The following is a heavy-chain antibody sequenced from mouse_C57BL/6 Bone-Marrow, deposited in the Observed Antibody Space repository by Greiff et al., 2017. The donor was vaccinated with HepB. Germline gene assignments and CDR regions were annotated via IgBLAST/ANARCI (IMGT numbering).Heavy chain of an antibody. CDR1: GYTFTSYW. Sequence: QVQLQQPGAELVRPGSSVKLSCKASGYTFTSYWMHWVKQRPIQGLEWIGNIDPSDSETHYNQKFKDKATLTVDKSSSTAYVQLSSLTSEDSAVYYFARWGGNFHGYFDVWGTGTTVTVSS. J-gene: IGHJ1*03. CDR2: IDPSDSET. D-gene: IGHD2-1*01. V-gene: IGHV1-52*01. CDR3: ARWGGNFHGYFDV.